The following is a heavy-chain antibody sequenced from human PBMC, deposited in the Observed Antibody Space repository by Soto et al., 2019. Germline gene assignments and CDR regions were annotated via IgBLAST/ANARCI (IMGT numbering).Heavy chain of an antibody. D-gene: IGHD3-9*01. J-gene: IGHJ5*02. CDR1: GYPFTAFY. CDR3: TTLRLDP. V-gene: IGHV1-2*02. CDR2: VNPTTGVT. Sequence: GGSVKVSCKAFGYPFTAFYLNWVRQAPGQGLEWMGWVNPTTGVTKYAQKFQGRVTMTRDTSINTAYMELSGLTSDDTAVYYCTTLRLDPWGQGTMVTVSS.